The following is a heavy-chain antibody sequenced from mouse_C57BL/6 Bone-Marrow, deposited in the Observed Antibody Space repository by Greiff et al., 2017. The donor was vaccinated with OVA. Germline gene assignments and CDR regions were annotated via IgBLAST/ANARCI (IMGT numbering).Heavy chain of an antibody. D-gene: IGHD1-1*01. Sequence: EVQGVESGGGLVQPGGSLKLSCAASGFTFSDYYMYWVRQTPEKRLEWVAYISNGGGSTYYPDTVKGRFTISRDNAKNTLYLQMSRLKSEDTAMYYCASTITTVPYWYFDVWGTGTTVTVSS. CDR3: ASTITTVPYWYFDV. V-gene: IGHV5-12*01. CDR2: ISNGGGST. J-gene: IGHJ1*03. CDR1: GFTFSDYY.